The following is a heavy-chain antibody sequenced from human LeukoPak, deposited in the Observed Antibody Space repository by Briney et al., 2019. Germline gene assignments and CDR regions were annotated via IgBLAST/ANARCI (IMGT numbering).Heavy chain of an antibody. J-gene: IGHJ3*02. D-gene: IGHD5-12*01. CDR3: ARVKEASAFDI. Sequence: GGSLRLSCAASGFTVSSNYMSWVRKAPGKGLEWVSSISSSSRYRYYAATLKGRFTISRDNAKNSLYLQMNSLRAEDTAVYYCARVKEASAFDIWGQGTTVTVSS. CDR1: GFTVSSNY. V-gene: IGHV3-21*01. CDR2: ISSSSRYR.